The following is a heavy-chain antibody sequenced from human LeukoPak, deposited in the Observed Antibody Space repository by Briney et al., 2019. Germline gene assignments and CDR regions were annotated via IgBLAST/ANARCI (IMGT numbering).Heavy chain of an antibody. Sequence: PGGSLRLSCAASGFTFDDYAMHWVRQAPGKGLEWVSLISWDGGSTYYADSVKGRFTISRDNSKNSLYLEMNSLRAEDTALYYCAKDWGRSTHGFSDYYYYYMDVWGKGTTVTVSS. CDR1: GFTFDDYA. CDR2: ISWDGGST. D-gene: IGHD3-16*01. J-gene: IGHJ6*03. V-gene: IGHV3-43D*03. CDR3: AKDWGRSTHGFSDYYYYYMDV.